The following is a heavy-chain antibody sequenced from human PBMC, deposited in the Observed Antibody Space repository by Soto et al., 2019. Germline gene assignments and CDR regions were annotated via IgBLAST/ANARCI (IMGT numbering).Heavy chain of an antibody. V-gene: IGHV1-69*01. D-gene: IGHD3-10*01. CDR2: IMPIIGTA. CDR1: GGTFSSHV. J-gene: IGHJ4*02. Sequence: QVKLVQSGAEVKKPGSSVKVSCKASGGTFSSHVFNWVRQAPGQGLEWMGGIMPIIGTANYDQKFQGRVTMTAYQYTSTAYMSMSSLRSEDTAVDYWARDLEFRDGNISHLDYWGQGTLVTVSS. CDR3: ARDLEFRDGNISHLDY.